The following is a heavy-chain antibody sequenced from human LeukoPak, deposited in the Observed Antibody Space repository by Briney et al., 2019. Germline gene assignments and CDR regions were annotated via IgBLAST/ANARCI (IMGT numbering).Heavy chain of an antibody. CDR2: IIPIFGTA. V-gene: IGHV1-69*05. CDR1: GGTFSSYA. D-gene: IGHD2-2*01. CDR3: ARGGRQLLSNWFDP. Sequence: ASVKVSCKASGGTFSSYAINWVGQAPGQGLEWMGGIIPIFGTANYAQKFQGRVSITTDESTSTAYMELSSLRSEDTAVYYCARGGRQLLSNWFDPWGQGTLVTVSS. J-gene: IGHJ5*02.